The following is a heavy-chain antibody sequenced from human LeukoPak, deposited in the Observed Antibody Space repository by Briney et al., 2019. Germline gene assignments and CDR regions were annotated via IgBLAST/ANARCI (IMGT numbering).Heavy chain of an antibody. Sequence: PSETLSLTCAVYGGSFSGYYWSWIRQPPGKGLEWIGEINHSGSTNYNPSLKSRVTISVDTSKNQFSLKLSSVTAADTAVYYCARVVVVPAAYYFDYWGQGTLVTVSS. CDR2: INHSGST. CDR3: ARVVVVPAAYYFDY. V-gene: IGHV4-34*01. CDR1: GGSFSGYY. D-gene: IGHD2-2*01. J-gene: IGHJ4*02.